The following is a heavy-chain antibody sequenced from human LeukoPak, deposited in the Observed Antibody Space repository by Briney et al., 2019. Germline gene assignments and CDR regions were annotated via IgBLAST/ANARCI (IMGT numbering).Heavy chain of an antibody. CDR3: AKGLFKAGGYYYYYYYMDV. Sequence: PSETLSLTCTVSGGSISSSSYYWGWIRQPPGKGLEWIGSINYSGSTYYNPSLKSRVAISVDRSKNQFSLKLSSVTAADTAVYYCAKGLFKAGGYYYYYYYMDVWGKGTTVTVSS. V-gene: IGHV4-39*07. CDR1: GGSISSSSYY. J-gene: IGHJ6*03. D-gene: IGHD2-21*01. CDR2: INYSGST.